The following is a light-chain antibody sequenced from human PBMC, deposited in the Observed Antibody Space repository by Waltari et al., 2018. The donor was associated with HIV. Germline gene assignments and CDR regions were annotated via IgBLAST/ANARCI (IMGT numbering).Light chain of an antibody. CDR3: QQYAAVPLT. Sequence: EIVLTQSPGTLSLSPGESATLSCRASQSVRSASLALYQQKPGQAPWLLIYGASSLAPGIPDWCSGSAAVTDFILTFSRLEPEDCAVYYGQQYAAVPLTVGGGTKVEIK. CDR2: GAS. J-gene: IGKJ4*02. V-gene: IGKV3-20*01. CDR1: QSVRSAS.